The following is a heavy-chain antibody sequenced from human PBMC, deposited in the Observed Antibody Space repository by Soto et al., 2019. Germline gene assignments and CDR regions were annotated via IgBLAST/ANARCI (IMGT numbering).Heavy chain of an antibody. V-gene: IGHV4-4*02. Sequence: PSETLSLTCAVSGGAISSNNWWSWVRQPPGKGLEWIGEIYHSGSTNYNPSLKSRVTISADKPKNQFSLKLTSVTAADTAVYYCAKKGWSEGNFDYWGQGTLVTVSS. CDR1: GGAISSNNW. J-gene: IGHJ4*02. CDR3: AKKGWSEGNFDY. D-gene: IGHD3-3*01. CDR2: IYHSGST.